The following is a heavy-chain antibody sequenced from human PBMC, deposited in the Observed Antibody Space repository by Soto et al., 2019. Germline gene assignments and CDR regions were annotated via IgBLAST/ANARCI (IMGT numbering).Heavy chain of an antibody. CDR2: INPNSGGT. J-gene: IGHJ6*03. Sequence: ASVKVSCKASGYTFTGYYMHWVRQAPGQGLEWMGWINPNSGGTNYAQKFQGWVTMTRDTSISTAYMELSRVRSDDRAVYYGAGGGGGVVPAEGYYMDVWGKGTTVTVSS. V-gene: IGHV1-2*04. D-gene: IGHD2-2*01. CDR3: AGGGGGVVPAEGYYMDV. CDR1: GYTFTGYY.